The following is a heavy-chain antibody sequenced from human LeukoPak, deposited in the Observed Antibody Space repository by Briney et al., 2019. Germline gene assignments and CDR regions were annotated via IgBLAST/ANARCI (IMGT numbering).Heavy chain of an antibody. CDR3: ARASWDYYGSGSYGAYFDY. V-gene: IGHV1-24*01. CDR2: FDPEDGET. Sequence: ASVKVSCKVSGHTLTELSMHWVRQAPGKGLEWMGGFDPEDGETIFAQKFQGRVTITADESTSTAYMELSSLRSEDTAVYYCARASWDYYGSGSYGAYFDYWGQGTLVTVSS. J-gene: IGHJ4*02. D-gene: IGHD3-10*01. CDR1: GHTLTELS.